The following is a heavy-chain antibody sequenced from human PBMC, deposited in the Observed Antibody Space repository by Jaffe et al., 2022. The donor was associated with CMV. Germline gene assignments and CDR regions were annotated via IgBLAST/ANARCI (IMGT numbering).Heavy chain of an antibody. Sequence: QVTLKESGPVLVKPTETLTLTCTVSGFSLSNARMGVSWIRQPPGKALEWLAHIFSNDEKSYSTSLKSRLTISKDTSKSQVVLTMTNMDPVDTATYYCARITVYYDFWSGYPYGMDVWGQGTTVTVSS. J-gene: IGHJ6*02. CDR2: IFSNDEK. V-gene: IGHV2-26*01. D-gene: IGHD3-3*01. CDR3: ARITVYYDFWSGYPYGMDV. CDR1: GFSLSNARMG.